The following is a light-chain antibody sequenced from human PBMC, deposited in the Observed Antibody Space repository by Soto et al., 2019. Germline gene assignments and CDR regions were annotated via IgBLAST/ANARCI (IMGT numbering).Light chain of an antibody. CDR3: QSYDSSLSGV. CDR2: GNS. J-gene: IGLJ1*01. CDR1: SSNIGAGYD. V-gene: IGLV1-40*01. Sequence: QAVVTQPPSASGTPGQRVTISCSGSSSNIGAGYDVHWYQQFPGTAPKLLIYGNSNRPSGVPDRFSGSKSGTSASLAITGLQAEDEADYYCQSYDSSLSGVFGSGTKLTVL.